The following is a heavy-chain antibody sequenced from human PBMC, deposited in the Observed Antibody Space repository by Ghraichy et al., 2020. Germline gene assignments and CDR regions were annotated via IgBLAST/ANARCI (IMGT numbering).Heavy chain of an antibody. CDR2: LSGSGVST. Sequence: GGSLRLSCAASGFTFSSYAMSWVRQAPGKGLEWVSALSGSGVSTYYADSVKGRFTISGDNAKNTLFLQMSSLRAEETAIYYCAKHPAVGSYYYMDVWGKGTTVTVSS. D-gene: IGHD3-10*01. J-gene: IGHJ6*03. V-gene: IGHV3-23*01. CDR3: AKHPAVGSYYYMDV. CDR1: GFTFSSYA.